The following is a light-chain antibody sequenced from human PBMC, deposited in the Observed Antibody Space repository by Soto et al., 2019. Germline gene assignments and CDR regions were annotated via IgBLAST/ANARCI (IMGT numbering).Light chain of an antibody. J-gene: IGKJ2*01. Sequence: ETVLTQSPGTLSLSPGDRATLSCRASQSVSSNALVWFQQKPGQAPRLLIYVASNRATGIPDRFSGSGSGTDFTLTISRLEPEDFAVYYCHQHGSIPYTFGQGTKLEIK. CDR3: HQHGSIPYT. CDR2: VAS. V-gene: IGKV3-20*01. CDR1: QSVSSNA.